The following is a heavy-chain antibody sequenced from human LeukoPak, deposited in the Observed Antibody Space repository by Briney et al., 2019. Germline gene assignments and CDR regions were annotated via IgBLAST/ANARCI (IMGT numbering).Heavy chain of an antibody. CDR3: AKDLGGYSSSWAHDY. V-gene: IGHV3-30*18. Sequence: GGSLRLSCAASGFTFSSYGMHWVRQAPGKGLEWVAVISYDGSNKYYADSVKGRFTISRDNSKNTLYLQMNSLRAEDTAVYYCAKDLGGYSSSWAHDYWGQGTLVTVSS. D-gene: IGHD6-13*01. CDR2: ISYDGSNK. CDR1: GFTFSSYG. J-gene: IGHJ4*02.